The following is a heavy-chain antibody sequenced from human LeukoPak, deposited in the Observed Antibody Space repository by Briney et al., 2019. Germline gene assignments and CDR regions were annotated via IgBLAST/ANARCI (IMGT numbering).Heavy chain of an antibody. J-gene: IGHJ4*02. Sequence: SETLSLTCTVSGGSVSSGSYYRSWIRQPPGKGLERIGYIYYSGSTNYNPSLKSRVTISVDTSKNQFSLKLSSVTAADTAVYYCAREYPIAAAGHFDYWGQGTLVTVSS. D-gene: IGHD6-13*01. CDR2: IYYSGST. V-gene: IGHV4-61*01. CDR1: GGSVSSGSYY. CDR3: AREYPIAAAGHFDY.